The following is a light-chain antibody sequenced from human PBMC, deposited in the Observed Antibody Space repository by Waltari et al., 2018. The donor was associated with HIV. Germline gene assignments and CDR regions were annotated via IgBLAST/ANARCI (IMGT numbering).Light chain of an antibody. J-gene: IGLJ2*01. CDR2: SSN. V-gene: IGLV7-43*01. Sequence: QPVVTQEHSVNVPPCGTVHLNCTSATGPCIRGHAANWFQPMPGQAPRPLVYSSNKKHSWTPALFSGSLVGDRAVLILSTVWPEDEADYYCMLFFRSSYLFGGGTKVTVL. CDR1: TGPCIRGHA. CDR3: MLFFRSSYL.